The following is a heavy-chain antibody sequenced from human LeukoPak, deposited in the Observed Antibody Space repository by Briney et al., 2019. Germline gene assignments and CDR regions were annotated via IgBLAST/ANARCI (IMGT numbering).Heavy chain of an antibody. J-gene: IGHJ3*02. D-gene: IGHD3-10*01. V-gene: IGHV3-48*03. CDR2: ISSSGSTI. CDR1: GFTFSSYE. Sequence: PGGSLRLSSAASGFTFSSYEMNWVRQAPGKGLEWVSYISSSGSTIYYADSVKGRFTISRDNAKNSLYLQMNSLRAEDTALYYCAKDYDGSGSDAFDIWGQGTMVTVSS. CDR3: AKDYDGSGSDAFDI.